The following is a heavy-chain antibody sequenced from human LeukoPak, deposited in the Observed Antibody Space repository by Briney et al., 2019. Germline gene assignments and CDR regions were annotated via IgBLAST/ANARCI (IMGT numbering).Heavy chain of an antibody. J-gene: IGHJ5*02. D-gene: IGHD2-15*01. CDR2: ISSSGSTI. V-gene: IGHV3-11*04. Sequence: GGSLRLSCAASGFTFSDYYMSWIRQAPGKGLEWVSYISSSGSTIYYADSVKGRFTISRDSAKNSLYLQMNSLRAEDTAVYYCARDIAPGHFDPWGQGTLVTVSS. CDR1: GFTFSDYY. CDR3: ARDIAPGHFDP.